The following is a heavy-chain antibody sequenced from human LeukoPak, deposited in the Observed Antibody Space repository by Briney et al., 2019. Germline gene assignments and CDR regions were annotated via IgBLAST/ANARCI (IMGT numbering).Heavy chain of an antibody. CDR3: ARGRNDNGGMFFDS. V-gene: IGHV4-59*01. CDR1: GASIRSYY. Sequence: SETLSLTCTVSGASIRSYYWRWIRQAPGKGLEWVGFISYSGYTSYSPSLKSRVAISVDTSKSQFSLRLTSMTVADTAIYYCARGRNDNGGMFFDSWAQGTLVTVSS. CDR2: ISYSGYT. D-gene: IGHD4-23*01. J-gene: IGHJ4*02.